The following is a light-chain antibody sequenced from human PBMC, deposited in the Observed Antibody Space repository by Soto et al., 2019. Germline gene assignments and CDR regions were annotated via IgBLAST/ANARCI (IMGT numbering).Light chain of an antibody. CDR1: SSNIGGGYD. CDR2: DNT. Sequence: QSALTQPPSVSGAPGQRVTISCTGSSSNIGGGYDVYWYQHLPGRAPKLLIYDNTNRPSGVPDRFSASKSGTSASLAITGLQTEDEADYYCQSFDYRLSASYVFGSGTKLTV. V-gene: IGLV1-40*01. CDR3: QSFDYRLSASYV. J-gene: IGLJ1*01.